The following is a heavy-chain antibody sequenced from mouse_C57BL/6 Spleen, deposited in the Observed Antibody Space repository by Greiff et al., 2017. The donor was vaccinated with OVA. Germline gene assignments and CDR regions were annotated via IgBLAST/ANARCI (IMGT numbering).Heavy chain of an antibody. CDR2: INPSNGGT. J-gene: IGHJ4*01. Sequence: VQLQQPGTELVKPGASVKLSCKASGYTFTSYWMHWVKQRPGQGLEWIGNINPSNGGTNYNEKFKSKATLTVDKSSSTAYLQLSSLTSEDSAVYYCAREDGYGYAMDYWGQGTSVTVSS. D-gene: IGHD2-2*01. V-gene: IGHV1-53*01. CDR1: GYTFTSYW. CDR3: AREDGYGYAMDY.